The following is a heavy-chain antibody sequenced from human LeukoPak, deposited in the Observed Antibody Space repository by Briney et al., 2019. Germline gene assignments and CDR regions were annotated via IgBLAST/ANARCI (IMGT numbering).Heavy chain of an antibody. J-gene: IGHJ5*02. Sequence: SSETLSLTCAVYGGSFSGYYWSWIRQPPGKGLEWIGEINHSGSTNYNPSLKSRVTISVDTSKNQFSLKLSSVTAADTAVYYCARGQRYCSSTSCYKSGHWFDPWGQGTLVTVSS. CDR2: INHSGST. CDR1: GGSFSGYY. D-gene: IGHD2-2*02. CDR3: ARGQRYCSSTSCYKSGHWFDP. V-gene: IGHV4-34*01.